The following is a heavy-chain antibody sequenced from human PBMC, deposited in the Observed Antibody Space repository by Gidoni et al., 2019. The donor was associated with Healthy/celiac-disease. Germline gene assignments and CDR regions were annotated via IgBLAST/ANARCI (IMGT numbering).Heavy chain of an antibody. D-gene: IGHD1-1*01. Sequence: EVQLVESGGGLVKPGGSLRLSCVASGFTFSSYSMNWVRQAPGKGLEWVSYISSSSSYIYYADSVKGRFTISRDNAKNSLYLQMNSLRAEETAVYYCASSTILGSYWGQGTLVTVSS. CDR3: ASSTILGSY. CDR2: ISSSSSYI. CDR1: GFTFSSYS. V-gene: IGHV3-21*01. J-gene: IGHJ4*02.